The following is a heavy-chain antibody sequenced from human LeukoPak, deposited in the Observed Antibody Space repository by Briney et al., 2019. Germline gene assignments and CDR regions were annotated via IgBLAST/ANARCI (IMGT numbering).Heavy chain of an antibody. J-gene: IGHJ4*02. V-gene: IGHV3-23*01. Sequence: QPGGSLRLSCAASGFTFSSYAMSWVRQAPGKGLEWVSAISGSGVSTYYADSVKGRFTISRDNSKNTLHLQMNSLRAEDTAVYYCGKAPHCGGDCYLTSGWGQGTLVTVSS. CDR3: GKAPHCGGDCYLTSG. CDR2: ISGSGVST. D-gene: IGHD2-21*02. CDR1: GFTFSSYA.